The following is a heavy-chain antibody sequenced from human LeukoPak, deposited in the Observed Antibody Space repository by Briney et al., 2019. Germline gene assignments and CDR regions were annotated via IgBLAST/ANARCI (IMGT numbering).Heavy chain of an antibody. CDR3: ARDRGVPAAGKVGDWFDP. CDR2: IYHSGST. CDR1: GGSISSSNW. J-gene: IGHJ5*02. Sequence: SGTLSLTCAVSGGSISSSNWWSWVRQPPGKGLEWIGEIYHSGSTNYNPSLKSRVTISVDKSKNQFSLKLSSVTAADTAVYYCARDRGVPAAGKVGDWFDPWGQGTLVTVSS. V-gene: IGHV4-4*02. D-gene: IGHD6-13*01.